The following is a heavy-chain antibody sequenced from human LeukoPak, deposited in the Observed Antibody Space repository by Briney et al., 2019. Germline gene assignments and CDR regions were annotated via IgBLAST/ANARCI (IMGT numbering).Heavy chain of an antibody. CDR3: AREVTMVRGVGAFDI. Sequence: GGSLRLSCAASGFTFSSYSMNWVRQAPGKGLEWVSSISSSSNYIYYADSVKGRFTISRDNAKNSLYLQMNSLRAEDTAVYYCAREVTMVRGVGAFDIWGQGTMVTVSS. V-gene: IGHV3-21*01. CDR2: ISSSSNYI. CDR1: GFTFSSYS. D-gene: IGHD3-10*01. J-gene: IGHJ3*02.